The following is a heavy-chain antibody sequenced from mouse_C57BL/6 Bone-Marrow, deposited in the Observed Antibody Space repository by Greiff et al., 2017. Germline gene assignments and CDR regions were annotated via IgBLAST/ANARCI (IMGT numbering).Heavy chain of an antibody. CDR3: ARSHYYGSSYPCYFDV. CDR2: IHPNSGST. Sequence: QVQLQQPGAELVKPGASVKLSCKASGYTFTSYWMHWVKQRPGQGLEWIGMIHPNSGSTNYNEKLKSKATLTVDKSSSTAYMQLSSLTSEYSAVYYCARSHYYGSSYPCYFDVWGTGTTVTVSS. V-gene: IGHV1-64*01. D-gene: IGHD1-1*01. J-gene: IGHJ1*03. CDR1: GYTFTSYW.